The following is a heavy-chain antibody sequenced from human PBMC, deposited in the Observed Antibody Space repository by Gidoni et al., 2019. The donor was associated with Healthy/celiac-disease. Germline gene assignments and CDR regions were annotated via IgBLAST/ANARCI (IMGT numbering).Heavy chain of an antibody. Sequence: QVQLVQSGAEVKKPGASVKVSCKASGYTFTSYYMHWVRQGPGQGLEWMGIINPSGGSTSYAQKFQGRVTMTRDTSTSTVYMELSSLRSEDTDVYYCAREDIVVVVAATKGADAFDIWGQGTTVTVSS. D-gene: IGHD2-15*01. CDR3: AREDIVVVVAATKGADAFDI. V-gene: IGHV1-46*01. CDR1: GYTFTSYY. J-gene: IGHJ3*02. CDR2: INPSGGST.